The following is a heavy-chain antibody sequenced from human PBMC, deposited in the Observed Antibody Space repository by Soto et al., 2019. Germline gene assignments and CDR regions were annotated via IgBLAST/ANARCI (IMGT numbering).Heavy chain of an antibody. CDR1: GFTFSSYA. V-gene: IGHV3-23*01. J-gene: IGHJ6*02. D-gene: IGHD3-10*01. Sequence: EVQLLESGGGLVQPGGSLRLSCAASGFTFSSYAMSWVRQAPGKGLEWVSAISGSGGSTYYADSVKGRFTISRDNSKNTLYLQMNSLRAEDTAVYYCAKEGITVVRGVIYYYYGMDVWGQGTTVTVSS. CDR3: AKEGITVVRGVIYYYYGMDV. CDR2: ISGSGGST.